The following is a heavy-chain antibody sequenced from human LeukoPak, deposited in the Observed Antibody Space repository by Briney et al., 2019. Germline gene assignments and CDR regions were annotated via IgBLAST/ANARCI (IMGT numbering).Heavy chain of an antibody. V-gene: IGHV3-30-3*01. Sequence: GRSLRLSCAASGFTFSSYAMHWVRQAPGKGLEWVAVISYDGSNKYYADSVKGRFTISRDNSKNTLYLQMNSLRAEDTAVYYCAKDRGFGGPPFDYWGQGTLVTVSS. CDR3: AKDRGFGGPPFDY. CDR1: GFTFSSYA. CDR2: ISYDGSNK. D-gene: IGHD3-10*01. J-gene: IGHJ4*02.